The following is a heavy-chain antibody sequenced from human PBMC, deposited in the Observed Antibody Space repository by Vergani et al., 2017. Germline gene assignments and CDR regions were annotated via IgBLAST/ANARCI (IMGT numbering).Heavy chain of an antibody. Sequence: QVQLEESGPGLVKPSETLSLTCTVSGGSFNTYYWSWIRQSPGKGLEWIVYIYSTGSTNYNPSLNSRVTMSVDTSKNQFSLKLRSVTAADTAVYFCARVMYRDEASTGYRLEGMDIWGQGTTVTISS. CDR3: ARVMYRDEASTGYRLEGMDI. J-gene: IGHJ6*02. D-gene: IGHD3-9*01. CDR2: IYSTGST. CDR1: GGSFNTYY. V-gene: IGHV4-59*13.